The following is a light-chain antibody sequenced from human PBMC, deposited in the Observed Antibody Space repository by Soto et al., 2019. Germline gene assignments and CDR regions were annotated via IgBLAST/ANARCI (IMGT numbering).Light chain of an antibody. J-gene: IGKJ4*02. V-gene: IGKV1D-12*01. CDR3: QQTDDFLLT. CDR1: QGIYSR. CDR2: ATS. Sequence: DIQMTQSPSSVSASVGDTVTITCRASQGIYSRLAWYQQKPGKAPELLNYATSTLRNGVPTRFSGSGLGTDFTLSSSSLQPADSASYFCQQTDDFLLTFGGGTKVEI.